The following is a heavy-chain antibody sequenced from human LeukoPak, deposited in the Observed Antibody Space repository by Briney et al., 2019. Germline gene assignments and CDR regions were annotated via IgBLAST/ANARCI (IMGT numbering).Heavy chain of an antibody. CDR2: ISYDGSNK. V-gene: IGHV3-30-3*01. D-gene: IGHD6-6*01. CDR3: ARENGGSSVDY. Sequence: GGSLRLSCAASGFTFSGYAMHWVRQAPGKGLEWVAVISYDGSNKYYADSVKGRFTISRDNSKNTLYLQMNSLRAEDTAVYYCARENGGSSVDYWGQGTLVTVSS. J-gene: IGHJ4*02. CDR1: GFTFSGYA.